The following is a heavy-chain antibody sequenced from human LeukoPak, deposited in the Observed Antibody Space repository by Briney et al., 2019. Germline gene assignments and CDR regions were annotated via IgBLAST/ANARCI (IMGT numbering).Heavy chain of an antibody. Sequence: GGSLRLSCAPSGFTLSSFGMQWVRQAPDKGLERGAVISYDGSNQYYADSVKGRFTISRDNSKNTLYLQMNSLRAEDTSLYCCAKYRSSSLDYWGQGTLVTVSS. CDR1: GFTLSSFG. CDR3: AKYRSSSLDY. V-gene: IGHV3-30*18. J-gene: IGHJ4*02. D-gene: IGHD6-13*01. CDR2: ISYDGSNQ.